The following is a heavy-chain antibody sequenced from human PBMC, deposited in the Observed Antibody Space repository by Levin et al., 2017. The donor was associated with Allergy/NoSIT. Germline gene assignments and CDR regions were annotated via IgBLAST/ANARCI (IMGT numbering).Heavy chain of an antibody. CDR3: AKVGVLLWFRESYFDY. D-gene: IGHD3-10*01. J-gene: IGHJ4*02. CDR1: GFTFSSYA. V-gene: IGHV3-23*01. CDR2: ISGSGGST. Sequence: GESLKISCAASGFTFSSYAMSWVRQAPGKGLEWVSAISGSGGSTYYADSVKGRFTISRDNSKNTLYLQMNSLRAEDTAVYYCAKVGVLLWFRESYFDYWGQGTLVTVSS.